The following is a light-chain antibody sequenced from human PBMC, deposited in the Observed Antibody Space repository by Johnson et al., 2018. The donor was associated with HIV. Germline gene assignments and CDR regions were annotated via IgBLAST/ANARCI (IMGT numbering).Light chain of an antibody. V-gene: IGLV1-51*01. Sequence: QSVLTQPPSVSAAPGQKVTISCSGSSSNIGNNYVSWYQQLPGTAPKLLIYDNNKRPSGIPDRFSGSKSGTSATLGITGLQTGDEADYYCGTWDSSLGAFFFGTGTKFTVL. CDR1: SSNIGNNY. CDR2: DNN. CDR3: GTWDSSLGAFF. J-gene: IGLJ1*01.